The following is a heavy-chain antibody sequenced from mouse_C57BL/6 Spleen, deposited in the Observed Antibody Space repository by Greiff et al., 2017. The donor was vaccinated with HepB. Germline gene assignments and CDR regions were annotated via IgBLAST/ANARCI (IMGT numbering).Heavy chain of an antibody. Sequence: EVQLQQSGPGLVKPSQSLSLTCSVTGYSITSGYYWNWIRQFPGNKLEWMGYISYDGSNNYNPSLKNRISITRDTSKNQFFLKLNSVTTEDTATYYCARDRYGDYFDYWGQGTTLTVSS. CDR2: ISYDGSN. V-gene: IGHV3-6*01. CDR3: ARDRYGDYFDY. CDR1: GYSITSGYY. D-gene: IGHD1-1*02. J-gene: IGHJ2*01.